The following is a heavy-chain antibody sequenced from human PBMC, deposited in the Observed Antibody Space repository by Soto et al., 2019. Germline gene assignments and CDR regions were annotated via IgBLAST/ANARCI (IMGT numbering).Heavy chain of an antibody. D-gene: IGHD2-21*01. CDR3: ARSTYSYYYYYYGMDV. CDR1: GFTFSSYA. V-gene: IGHV3-30-3*01. CDR2: ISYDGSNK. J-gene: IGHJ6*02. Sequence: GGSLRLSCAASGFTFSSYAMHWVRQAPGKGLEWVAVISYDGSNKYYADSVKGRFTISRDNSKNTLYLQMNSLRAEDTAVYYCARSTYSYYYYYYGMDVWGQGTTVTVSS.